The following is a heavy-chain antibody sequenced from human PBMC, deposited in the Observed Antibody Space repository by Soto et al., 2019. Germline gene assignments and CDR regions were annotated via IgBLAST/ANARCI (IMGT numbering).Heavy chain of an antibody. CDR2: ISSSSSTI. D-gene: IGHD6-19*01. CDR3: ARDLTAVAGH. CDR1: GFTFSSYS. V-gene: IGHV3-48*01. J-gene: IGHJ4*02. Sequence: GGSLRLSCAGSGFTFSSYSMNWVRQAPGKGLEWASYISSSSSTIYYADSVKGRFTISRDNAKNSLFLQMNSLRAEDTAVYYCARDLTAVAGHWGQGTLVTVSS.